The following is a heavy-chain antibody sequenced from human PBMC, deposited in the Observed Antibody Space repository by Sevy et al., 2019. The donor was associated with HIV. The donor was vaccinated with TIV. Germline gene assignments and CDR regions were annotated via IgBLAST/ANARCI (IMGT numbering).Heavy chain of an antibody. V-gene: IGHV4-39*01. CDR3: ASLKCSGGSCSPFDAFDI. CDR1: GGSITDTPYY. D-gene: IGHD2-15*01. J-gene: IGHJ3*02. CDR2: IHYTGNT. Sequence: TLSLTCIVSGGSITDTPYYWGWIRQPPGKGLEWIGTIHYTGNTYSTLSLKSRLTISADTSNNQFSLKLSSVTAADTAVYYCASLKCSGGSCSPFDAFDIWGQGTKVTVSS.